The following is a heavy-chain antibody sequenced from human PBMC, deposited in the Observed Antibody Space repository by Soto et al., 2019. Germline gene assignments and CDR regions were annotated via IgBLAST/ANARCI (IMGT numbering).Heavy chain of an antibody. CDR3: ARDHGRYFDWFSI. CDR1: GFTFSSYW. D-gene: IGHD3-9*01. V-gene: IGHV3-7*03. CDR2: IKQDGSEK. J-gene: IGHJ3*02. Sequence: LRLSCAASGFTFSSYWMSWVRQAPGKGLEWVANIKQDGSEKYYVDSVKGRFTISRDNAKNSLYLQMNSLRAEDTAVYYCARDHGRYFDWFSIWGQGTMVTVSS.